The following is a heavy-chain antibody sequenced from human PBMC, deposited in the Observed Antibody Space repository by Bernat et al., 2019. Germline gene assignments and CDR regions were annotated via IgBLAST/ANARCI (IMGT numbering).Heavy chain of an antibody. Sequence: QLQLQESGPGLVKPSETLSLTCTVSGGSISSSSYYWGWIRQPPGKGLEWIGSIYYSGSTYYNPSLKSRVTISVDTSKNQFSLKLSSVTAADTAVYYCARPHRGFWSGYYYWGQGTLVTVSS. CDR3: ARPHRGFWSGYYY. CDR2: IYYSGST. V-gene: IGHV4-39*01. CDR1: GGSISSSSYY. D-gene: IGHD3-3*01. J-gene: IGHJ4*02.